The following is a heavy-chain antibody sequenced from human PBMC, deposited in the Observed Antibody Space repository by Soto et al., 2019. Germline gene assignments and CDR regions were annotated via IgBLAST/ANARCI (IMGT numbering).Heavy chain of an antibody. J-gene: IGHJ4*02. CDR2: IYYSGST. V-gene: IGHV4-59*01. CDR3: ARVPGYCTNGVCYHEYYFDY. Sequence: SETLSLTCTVSGRSISSYYWSWIRQPPGKGLEWIGYIYYSGSTNYNPSLKSRVTISVDTSKNQFSLKLSSVTAADTAVYYCARVPGYCTNGVCYHEYYFDYWGQGTLVTVS. CDR1: GRSISSYY. D-gene: IGHD2-8*01.